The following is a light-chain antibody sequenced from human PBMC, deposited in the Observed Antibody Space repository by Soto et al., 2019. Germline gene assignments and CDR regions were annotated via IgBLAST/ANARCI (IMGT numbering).Light chain of an antibody. Sequence: EIMMTQSPATLSVSPGERATLSCRASQSVKSNLAWYQQKPGQAPRLLIYGASTRATGIPARFSGSGSGTEFTLTISSLQSEDFAVYYCQHYHHWLWTFGQGTQVEIK. CDR3: QHYHHWLWT. CDR1: QSVKSN. V-gene: IGKV3-15*01. J-gene: IGKJ1*01. CDR2: GAS.